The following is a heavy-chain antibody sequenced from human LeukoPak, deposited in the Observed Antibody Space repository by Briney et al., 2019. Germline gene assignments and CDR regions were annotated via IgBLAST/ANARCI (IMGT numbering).Heavy chain of an antibody. CDR1: GYTFTSYG. J-gene: IGHJ4*02. V-gene: IGHV1-24*01. CDR3: ATGGRGSFTYHY. CDR2: FDPEDGET. D-gene: IGHD1-26*01. Sequence: ASVKVSCKASGYTFTSYGISWVRQAPGQGLEWMGGFDPEDGETIYAQKFQGRVTMTEDTSTDTAYMELSSLRSEDTAVYYCATGGRGSFTYHYWGQGTLVTVSS.